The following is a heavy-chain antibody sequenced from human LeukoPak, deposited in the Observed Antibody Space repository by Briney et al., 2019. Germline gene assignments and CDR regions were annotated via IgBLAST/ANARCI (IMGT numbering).Heavy chain of an antibody. CDR3: AKEGVAVGATGYFHY. J-gene: IGHJ4*02. CDR1: GFTLSLFA. Sequence: PGGSLRLSCEASGFTLSLFAISWVRQAPGQGLDWVSGISAGGGATYYADSVKGRFTISRDNSKSTVYLQMNSLRADDTAVYYCAKEGVAVGATGYFHYWGQGTLVTVSS. D-gene: IGHD1-26*01. CDR2: ISAGGGAT. V-gene: IGHV3-23*01.